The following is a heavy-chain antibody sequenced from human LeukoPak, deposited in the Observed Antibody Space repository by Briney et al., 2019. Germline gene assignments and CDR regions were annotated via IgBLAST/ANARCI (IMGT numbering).Heavy chain of an antibody. CDR2: ISGGGGST. J-gene: IGHJ4*02. D-gene: IGHD5-12*01. CDR1: GFIFTTYA. Sequence: GGSLRLSCAASGFIFTTYAMIWVRQAPGKGLEWVSTISGGGGSTFYADSVKGRFTIFRVNSKNTLYLQMNSLRAEDTAVYYCARTYSRESGYDFLFHYWGQGTQVAVSS. V-gene: IGHV3-23*01. CDR3: ARTYSRESGYDFLFHY.